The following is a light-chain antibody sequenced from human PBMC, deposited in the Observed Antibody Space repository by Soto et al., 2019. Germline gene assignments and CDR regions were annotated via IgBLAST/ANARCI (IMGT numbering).Light chain of an antibody. CDR3: QQYNNWPPWT. CDR2: DAS. Sequence: EIVMTQSPATLSVSPGERATLSCRASQRVSRNLAWYQQKPGQAPRLLIYDASTRATGIPDRFSGSGSETEFTLTISSRQSEDYAIYYCQQYNNWPPWTFGQGTKV. V-gene: IGKV3-15*01. CDR1: QRVSRN. J-gene: IGKJ1*01.